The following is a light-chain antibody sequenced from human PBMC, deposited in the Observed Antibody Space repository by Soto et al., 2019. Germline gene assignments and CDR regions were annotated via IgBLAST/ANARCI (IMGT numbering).Light chain of an antibody. Sequence: EMVLIQSPATLYLSPGERATLSGRAGKSGTSSLAWYQQNPGQAPRLLIFDPSNRATGIPVRFSGSGSGTDFTLTISSLEREDFTVDYCQQRSACHLPFGGGTRVEIK. CDR1: KSGTSS. J-gene: IGKJ4*02. V-gene: IGKV3D-11*02. CDR2: DPS. CDR3: QQRSACHLP.